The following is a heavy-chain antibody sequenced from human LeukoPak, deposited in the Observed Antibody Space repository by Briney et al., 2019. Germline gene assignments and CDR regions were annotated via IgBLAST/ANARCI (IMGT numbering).Heavy chain of an antibody. CDR2: IIPIFGTA. CDR3: ARGQLDWFFDF. CDR1: GGTFSSYA. D-gene: IGHD3-10*01. Sequence: ASVKVSCKASGGTFSSYAISWVRQAPGQGLEWMGGIIPIFGTANYAQKFQGRVTITTDESTSTAYMELSSLRSDDTAVYYCARGQLDWFFDFWGHGTLVTVSS. J-gene: IGHJ2*01. V-gene: IGHV1-69*05.